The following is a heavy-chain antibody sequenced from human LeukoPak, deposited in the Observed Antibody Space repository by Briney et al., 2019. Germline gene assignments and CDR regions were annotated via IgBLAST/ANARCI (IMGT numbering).Heavy chain of an antibody. V-gene: IGHV4-59*01. CDR2: IYYSGST. Sequence: NASETLSLTCTVSGGSISSYYWSWIRQPPGKGLEWVGYIYYSGSTNYNPSLKSRVTISVDTSKNQLSLKLSSVTAADTAVYYCARGGGSRNYYYYYMDVWGKGTTVTVSS. CDR1: GGSISSYY. D-gene: IGHD2-15*01. J-gene: IGHJ6*03. CDR3: ARGGGSRNYYYYYMDV.